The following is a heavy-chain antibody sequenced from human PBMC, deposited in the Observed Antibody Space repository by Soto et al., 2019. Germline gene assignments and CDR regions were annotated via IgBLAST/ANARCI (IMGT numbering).Heavy chain of an antibody. CDR1: GFTFSSYA. V-gene: IGHV3-23*01. J-gene: IGHJ4*02. Sequence: EVQLLESGGGLVQPGGSLRLSCAASGFTFSSYAMSWVRQAPGKGLEWVSAISGSGGSTYYADSVKGRFTISRDNSKNTLYLQMNSLRADDTAVYYCAKGPALRYFDWLLYQPDYWGQGTLVTVSS. CDR2: ISGSGGST. CDR3: AKGPALRYFDWLLYQPDY. D-gene: IGHD3-9*01.